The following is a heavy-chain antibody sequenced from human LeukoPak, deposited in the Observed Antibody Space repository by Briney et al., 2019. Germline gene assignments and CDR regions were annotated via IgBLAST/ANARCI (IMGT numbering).Heavy chain of an antibody. Sequence: PSETLSLTCTVSGGSISSYYWSWIRQPPGKGLEWTGYIYYSGSTNYNPSLKSRVTISVDTSKNQFSLKLSSVTAADTAVYYCAGLGSGYYIPEWYFQHWGQGTLVTVSS. D-gene: IGHD3-22*01. CDR2: IYYSGST. V-gene: IGHV4-59*01. J-gene: IGHJ1*01. CDR1: GGSISSYY. CDR3: AGLGSGYYIPEWYFQH.